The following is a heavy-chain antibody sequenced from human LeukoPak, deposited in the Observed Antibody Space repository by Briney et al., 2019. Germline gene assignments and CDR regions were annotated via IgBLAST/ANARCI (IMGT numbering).Heavy chain of an antibody. CDR3: ARGVYIAAAQYGY. Sequence: SETLSLTCTVSGGSISSYYWSWIRQPPGKGLEWIGYIYYSGTTNYNPSLKSRVTISVDTSTNQFSLKLSSVTAADTAVYYCARGVYIAAAQYGYWGQGTLATVSS. V-gene: IGHV4-59*01. CDR1: GGSISSYY. J-gene: IGHJ4*02. D-gene: IGHD6-13*01. CDR2: IYYSGTT.